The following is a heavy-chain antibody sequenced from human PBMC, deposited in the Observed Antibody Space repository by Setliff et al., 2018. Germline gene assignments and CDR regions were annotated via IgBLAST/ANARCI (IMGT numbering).Heavy chain of an antibody. CDR2: ISHTGST. J-gene: IGHJ4*02. CDR3: ARGGTFRCFDY. Sequence: SETLSLTCTVDGMSFSEHYWAWIRQSPGKGLEWIGEISHTGSTNYNPSLKSRVTISINTSKNQFSLRLISVTAADTAVYYCARGGTFRCFDYWGQGTPVTVSS. CDR1: GMSFSEHY. V-gene: IGHV4-34*01.